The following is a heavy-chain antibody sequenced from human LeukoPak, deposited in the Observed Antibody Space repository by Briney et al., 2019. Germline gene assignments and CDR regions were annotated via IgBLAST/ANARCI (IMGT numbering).Heavy chain of an antibody. CDR2: MNPNSGNT. Sequence: ASVKVSCKASGYTFTSYDINWVRQATGQGPEWMGWMNPNSGNTGYAQKFQGRVTMTRNTSISTAYMELSSLRSEDTAVYHCARVPGYMIEDYFDYWGQGTLVTVSS. D-gene: IGHD3-22*01. V-gene: IGHV1-8*01. J-gene: IGHJ4*02. CDR3: ARVPGYMIEDYFDY. CDR1: GYTFTSYD.